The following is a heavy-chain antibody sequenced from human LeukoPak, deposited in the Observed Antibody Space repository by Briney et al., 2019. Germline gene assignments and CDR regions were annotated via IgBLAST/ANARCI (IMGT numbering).Heavy chain of an antibody. Sequence: TSETLSLTCTVSGVSVSSGSSFWSWIRQPPGKGLEWIGYIYHSGNTNYNPSLKSRVTISVDTSKSQLSLKLSSVTAADTAVYYCSAGIGAFDIWGQGTMVTVSS. D-gene: IGHD3-10*01. J-gene: IGHJ3*02. CDR3: SAGIGAFDI. CDR2: IYHSGNT. V-gene: IGHV4-61*01. CDR1: GVSVSSGSSF.